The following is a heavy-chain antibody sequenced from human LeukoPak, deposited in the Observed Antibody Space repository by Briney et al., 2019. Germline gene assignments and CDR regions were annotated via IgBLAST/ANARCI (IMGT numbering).Heavy chain of an antibody. CDR2: INPNSGGT. CDR3: ARSQLLDAFDI. CDR1: GYTFTGYD. J-gene: IGHJ3*02. D-gene: IGHD2-2*01. Sequence: SLRVSCTASGYTFTGYDMHWVRQAPGQGLKWMGWINPNSGGTNYAQKFQGRVTMTRDTSISTAYMELSRLRSDDTAVYYCARSQLLDAFDIWGQGTMVTVSS. V-gene: IGHV1-2*02.